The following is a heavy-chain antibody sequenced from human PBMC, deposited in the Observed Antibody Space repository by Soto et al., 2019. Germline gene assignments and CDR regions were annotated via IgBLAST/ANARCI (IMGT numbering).Heavy chain of an antibody. CDR2: IYYSGST. J-gene: IGHJ4*02. V-gene: IGHV4-39*01. D-gene: IGHD4-17*01. CDR3: ARHRITVTPGEIDY. Sequence: QLQLQESGPGLVKPSETLSLTCTVSGGSISSSSYYWGWIRQPPGKGLEWIGNIYYSGSTYYNPSLKSRVTISVDTSKNQFSLKLSSVTAADTAVYYCARHRITVTPGEIDYWGQGTLVTVSS. CDR1: GGSISSSSYY.